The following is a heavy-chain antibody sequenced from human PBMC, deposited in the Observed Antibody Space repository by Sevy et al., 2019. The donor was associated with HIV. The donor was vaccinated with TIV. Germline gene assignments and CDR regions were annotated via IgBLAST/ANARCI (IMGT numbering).Heavy chain of an antibody. Sequence: GGSLRLSCAASGFTFSDYYMSWIRQAPGKGLEWVSYISSSGSTIYYADSVKGRFTISRDNAKNSLYLQMNSLRAEDTAVYYCARDKCYGYTLDAFDIWGQGTMVTVSS. CDR2: ISSSGSTI. J-gene: IGHJ3*02. CDR1: GFTFSDYY. D-gene: IGHD5-18*01. CDR3: ARDKCYGYTLDAFDI. V-gene: IGHV3-11*01.